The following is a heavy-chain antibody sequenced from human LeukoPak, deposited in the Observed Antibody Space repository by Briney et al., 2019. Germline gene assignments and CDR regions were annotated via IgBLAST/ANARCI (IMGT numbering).Heavy chain of an antibody. Sequence: PGGSLRLSCAASRFTFRNYAMHWVRQAPGKGLEWLAVISSDGTNKDYADSVKGRFSISRDNSKNTLYLQMSRLRADDTAVYYCARDRSQEFDPWGQGTLVTVSS. D-gene: IGHD3-10*01. CDR2: ISSDGTNK. J-gene: IGHJ5*02. CDR1: RFTFRNYA. V-gene: IGHV3-30*04. CDR3: ARDRSQEFDP.